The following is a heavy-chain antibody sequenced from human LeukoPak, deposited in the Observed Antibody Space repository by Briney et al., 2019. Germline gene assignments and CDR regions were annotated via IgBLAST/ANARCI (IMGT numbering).Heavy chain of an antibody. D-gene: IGHD5-12*01. CDR3: AKVATQTVDY. CDR2: IYSGGST. Sequence: GGSLRLSCAASGFTVSSNYMSWVRQAPGKGLEWVSVIYSGGSTYYADSVKGRFTISRANSKNTLYLQMNSLRAEDTAVYYCAKVATQTVDYWGQGTLVTVSS. CDR1: GFTVSSNY. J-gene: IGHJ4*02. V-gene: IGHV3-53*01.